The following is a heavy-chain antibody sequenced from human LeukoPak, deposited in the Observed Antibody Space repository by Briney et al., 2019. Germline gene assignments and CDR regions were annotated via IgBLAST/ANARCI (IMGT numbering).Heavy chain of an antibody. J-gene: IGHJ4*02. D-gene: IGHD6-19*01. CDR3: ATRSGWYYFDY. Sequence: ASVTVSCKASGYTFTSYDINWVRQATGQGLEWMGWMNPNSGNTGYAQKFQGRVTITRNTSISTAYMELSSLRSEDTAVYYCATRSGWYYFDYWGQGTLVTVSS. CDR1: GYTFTSYD. V-gene: IGHV1-8*03. CDR2: MNPNSGNT.